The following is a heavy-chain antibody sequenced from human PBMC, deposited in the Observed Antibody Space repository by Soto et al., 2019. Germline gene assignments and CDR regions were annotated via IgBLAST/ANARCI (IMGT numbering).Heavy chain of an antibody. CDR1: GFTFSSYG. CDR2: IWYDGSNK. D-gene: IGHD5-18*01. J-gene: IGHJ6*03. CDR3: ARLLREGGGQLWPNYYYYYMDV. Sequence: GGSLRLSCAASGFTFSSYGMHWVRQAPGKGLEWVAVIWYDGSNKYYADSVKGRFTISRDNSKNTLYLQMNSLRAEDTAVYYCARLLREGGGQLWPNYYYYYMDVWGKGTTVTVSS. V-gene: IGHV3-33*01.